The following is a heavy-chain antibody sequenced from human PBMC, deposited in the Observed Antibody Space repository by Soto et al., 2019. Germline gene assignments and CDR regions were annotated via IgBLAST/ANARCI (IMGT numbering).Heavy chain of an antibody. J-gene: IGHJ2*01. Sequence: QVQLVESGGGVVQPGRSLRLSCAASGFTFSSYAMHWVRQAPGKGLEWVAVISYDGSNTYYTDSVKGRFTISRDNSKNTLYLQMTSLRAEDTAVYYCARPLWRDDYNWGYFGLWGRGTLVTVSS. CDR2: ISYDGSNT. D-gene: IGHD4-4*01. V-gene: IGHV3-30-3*01. CDR1: GFTFSSYA. CDR3: ARPLWRDDYNWGYFGL.